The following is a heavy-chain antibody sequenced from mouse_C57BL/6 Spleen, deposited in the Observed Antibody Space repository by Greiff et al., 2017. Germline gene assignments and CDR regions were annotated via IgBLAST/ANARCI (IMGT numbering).Heavy chain of an antibody. J-gene: IGHJ2*01. D-gene: IGHD2-12*01. CDR1: GFTFSSYV. CDR2: ISSGGSYT. V-gene: IGHV5-6*01. CDR3: ERLGDSYFFDY. Sequence: EVMLVESGGDLVKPGGSLTLSCAASGFTFSSYVMSLVRQTPDKRLEWVGTISSGGSYTYYTDSVKGRFNISRDNAKNTLYRQMSSLKAEDTAMYYCERLGDSYFFDYWGQGTTLTVSS.